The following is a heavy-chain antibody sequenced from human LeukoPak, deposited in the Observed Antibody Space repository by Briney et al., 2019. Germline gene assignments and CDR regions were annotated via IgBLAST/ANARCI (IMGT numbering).Heavy chain of an antibody. D-gene: IGHD1-26*01. J-gene: IGHJ3*02. CDR1: GFTFSSNA. CDR3: AKDLDSGSYYPDAFDI. Sequence: GGSLRLSCAASGFTFSSNAMSWIRQAPGKGLEWVSAISGSGGSTYYADSVKGRFTISRDNSKNTLYLQMNSLRAEDTAVYYCAKDLDSGSYYPDAFDIWGQGTMVTVSS. V-gene: IGHV3-23*01. CDR2: ISGSGGST.